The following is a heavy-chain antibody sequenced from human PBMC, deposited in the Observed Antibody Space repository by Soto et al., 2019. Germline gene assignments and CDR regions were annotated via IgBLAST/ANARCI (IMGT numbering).Heavy chain of an antibody. CDR1: GDSVSGNSAA. CDR2: TYYRSRWYN. J-gene: IGHJ4*02. V-gene: IGHV6-1*01. Sequence: PSPTLSLTCAISGDSVSGNSAACNWIRQSPSRGLEWLGRTYYRSRWYNDYAVSVKSRITVTPDTSKNQFSLYLNSVTPEDTAVYYCAREFADYGSSDSYLDYWGQGALVTVSS. CDR3: AREFADYGSSDSYLDY. D-gene: IGHD1-26*01.